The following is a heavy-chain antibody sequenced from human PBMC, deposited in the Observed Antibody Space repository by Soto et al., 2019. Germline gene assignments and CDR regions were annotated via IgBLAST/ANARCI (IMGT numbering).Heavy chain of an antibody. V-gene: IGHV3-21*01. Sequence: GGSLRLSCAASGFPFSSYNMNWVRQAPGKGLEWVSSITRSTSDIYYADSVKGRFTISKEKAKHSLYLHMNSLRAEDTAVYYCARPYSGSYSLDYWGQWTVVTVSS. J-gene: IGHJ4*02. CDR3: ARPYSGSYSLDY. CDR1: GFPFSSYN. D-gene: IGHD1-26*01. CDR2: ITRSTSDI.